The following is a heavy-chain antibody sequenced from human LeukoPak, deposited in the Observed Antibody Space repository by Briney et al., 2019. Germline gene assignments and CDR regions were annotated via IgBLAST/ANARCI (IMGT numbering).Heavy chain of an antibody. J-gene: IGHJ4*02. CDR2: IGGSGTRT. CDR1: GFTFTTYG. D-gene: IGHD6-19*01. V-gene: IGHV3-23*01. CDR3: ARRSGIAVAGAFDY. Sequence: GGSLRLSCSASGFTFTTYGMNWLRQAPGKGLEWVSGIGGSGTRTYYADSVKGRFTISRDNSKNTLYLQMNSLRAEDTAVYYCARRSGIAVAGAFDYWGQGTLVTVSS.